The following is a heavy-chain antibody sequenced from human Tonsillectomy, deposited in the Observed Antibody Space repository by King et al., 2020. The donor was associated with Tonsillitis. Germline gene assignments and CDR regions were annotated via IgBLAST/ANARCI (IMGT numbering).Heavy chain of an antibody. CDR2: ISYDGSNK. V-gene: IGHV3-30*04. J-gene: IGHJ4*02. CDR1: GFTFNSYA. Sequence: VQLVESGGGVVQPGRSLRLSCAASGFTFNSYAMHWVRQAPGKGLEWVAVISYDGSNKYYADSVKGRFTISRDNSKNTLYLQMNSLRAEDTAVFYCARDPGGYGDYGGMIEYWGQGTLVTVSS. D-gene: IGHD4-17*01. CDR3: ARDPGGYGDYGGMIEY.